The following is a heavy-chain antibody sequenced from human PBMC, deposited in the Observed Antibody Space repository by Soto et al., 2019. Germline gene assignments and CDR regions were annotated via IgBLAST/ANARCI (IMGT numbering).Heavy chain of an antibody. V-gene: IGHV1-18*01. CDR1: GYTFTSYG. Sequence: ASVKVSCKASGYTFTSYGISWVRQAPGQGLEWMGWISAYNGNTNYAQKLQGRVTMTTDTSTSTAYMELRSLRSDDTAVYYCARARYYDILTGYSHPFDYWGQGPLVTVSS. D-gene: IGHD3-9*01. J-gene: IGHJ4*02. CDR3: ARARYYDILTGYSHPFDY. CDR2: ISAYNGNT.